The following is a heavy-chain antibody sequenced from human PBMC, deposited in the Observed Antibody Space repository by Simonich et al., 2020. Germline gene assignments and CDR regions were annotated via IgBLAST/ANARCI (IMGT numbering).Heavy chain of an antibody. CDR3: AREGFSGSYYDY. Sequence: QVQLQQWGAGLLKPSETLSLTCAVYGGSFSGYYGSWIRQPPGKGLEWIGEINHSGSTNYNPSLKSRVTISVDTSKNQFSLKLSSVTAADTAVYYCAREGFSGSYYDYWGQGTLVTVSS. CDR2: INHSGST. V-gene: IGHV4-34*01. CDR1: GGSFSGYY. J-gene: IGHJ4*02. D-gene: IGHD1-26*01.